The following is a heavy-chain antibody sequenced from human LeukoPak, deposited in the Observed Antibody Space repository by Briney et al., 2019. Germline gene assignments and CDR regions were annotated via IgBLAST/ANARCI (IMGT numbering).Heavy chain of an antibody. J-gene: IGHJ4*02. CDR1: GVSFDDYY. Sequence: SETLSLTCAVSGVSFDDYYWAWVRQTPGKGLEWIGEINHSGYTNDSPSLKSRVTLSIDTSRKQFPLNLRSVTVADAGIYYCTRMTTGHDYWGQGTLVTVSS. CDR2: INHSGYT. CDR3: TRMTTGHDY. V-gene: IGHV4-34*01. D-gene: IGHD4-17*01.